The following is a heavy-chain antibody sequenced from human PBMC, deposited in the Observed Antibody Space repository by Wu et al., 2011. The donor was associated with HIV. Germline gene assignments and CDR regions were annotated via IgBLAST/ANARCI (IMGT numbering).Heavy chain of an antibody. CDR1: GYTLTNYA. CDR2: LIPLFGKP. Sequence: QVQLVQSGAEVKKSGASVKVSCKASGYTLTNYAISWVRQAPGQGLEWMGGLIPLFGKPTYAQKFQGRVTITADESTSAADESANTAYMELNSLTSEDTAVYFCTRGRTIRRASDFWGQGTLVIVSS. V-gene: IGHV1-69*01. D-gene: IGHD3-10*01. CDR3: TRGRTIRRASDF. J-gene: IGHJ4*02.